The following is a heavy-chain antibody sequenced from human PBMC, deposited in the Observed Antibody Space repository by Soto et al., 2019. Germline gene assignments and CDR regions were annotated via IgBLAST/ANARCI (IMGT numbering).Heavy chain of an antibody. CDR3: ARDRAYNCFDF. J-gene: IGHJ5*01. V-gene: IGHV3-48*01. CDR2: ISSSSNTI. Sequence: GGSLRLSCAASGFTFSSYSMNWVRQAPGKGLQWISYISSSSNTIYYADSVKGRFTISRDYAKNSLYLQVDSLRAEDTAVYYCARDRAYNCFDFWGQGTLVTVS. CDR1: GFTFSSYS.